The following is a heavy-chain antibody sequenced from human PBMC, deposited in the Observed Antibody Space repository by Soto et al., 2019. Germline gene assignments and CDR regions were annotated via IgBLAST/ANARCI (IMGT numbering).Heavy chain of an antibody. V-gene: IGHV3-23*01. J-gene: IGHJ6*02. CDR1: GFTFSSYA. CDR3: AKSGQSSWANMDV. CDR2: ISGSGDKT. Sequence: EVQLLESGGGLVQPGGSLRLSCAASGFTFSSYATNWVRQAPGKGLEWVSTISGSGDKTYYADSVKGRFTISRDNSKNTLSLQRNSLRAEDTAVYYCAKSGQSSWANMDVWGQGTTVTVSS. D-gene: IGHD2-2*01.